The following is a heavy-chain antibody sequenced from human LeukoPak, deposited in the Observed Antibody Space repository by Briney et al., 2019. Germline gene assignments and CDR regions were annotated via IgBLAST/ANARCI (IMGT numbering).Heavy chain of an antibody. V-gene: IGHV4-61*02. D-gene: IGHD4-17*01. J-gene: IGHJ5*02. CDR3: ARVLSLYGDYPNWFDP. CDR2: IYTSGST. CDR1: GGSISSGSYY. Sequence: PSETLSLTCTVSGGSISSGSYYWSWIRQPAGKGLEWIGRIYTSGSTNYNPSLKSRVTISVDTSKNQFSLKLSSVTAADTAVYYCARVLSLYGDYPNWFDPWGQGTLVTVS.